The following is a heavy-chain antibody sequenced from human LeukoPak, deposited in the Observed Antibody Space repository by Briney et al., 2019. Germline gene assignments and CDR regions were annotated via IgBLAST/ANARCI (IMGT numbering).Heavy chain of an antibody. V-gene: IGHV1-69*13. D-gene: IGHD5-18*01. CDR2: IIPIFGTA. CDR1: GGTFSSYA. Sequence: ASVKVSCKAYGGTFSSYAISWVRQVPGQGLEWMGGIIPIFGTANYAQKFQGRVTITADESTSTAYMELSSLRSEDTAVYYCARDFGYSYGSFDYWGQGTLVTVSS. CDR3: ARDFGYSYGSFDY. J-gene: IGHJ4*02.